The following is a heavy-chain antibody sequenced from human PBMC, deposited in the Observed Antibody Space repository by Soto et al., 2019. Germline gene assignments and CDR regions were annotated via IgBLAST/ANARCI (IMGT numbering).Heavy chain of an antibody. D-gene: IGHD2-8*01. V-gene: IGHV1-69*01. CDR1: GGTFSSYA. Sequence: QVQLVQSGAEVQKPGSSVKVSCKASGGTFSSYAISWVRQAPGQGLEWMGGIIPIFGTANYAQKFQGRVTITADESTSTAYMELSSLRSEDTAVYYCATGYCTNGVCLRAYYYYGMDVWGQGTTVTVSS. J-gene: IGHJ6*02. CDR3: ATGYCTNGVCLRAYYYYGMDV. CDR2: IIPIFGTA.